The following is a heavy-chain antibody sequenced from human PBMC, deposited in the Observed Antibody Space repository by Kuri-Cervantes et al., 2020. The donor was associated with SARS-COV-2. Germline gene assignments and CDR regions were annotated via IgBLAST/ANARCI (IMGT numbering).Heavy chain of an antibody. CDR3: AREGGAVAGTPTRYYYGMDV. D-gene: IGHD6-19*01. CDR1: GGTFSSYA. J-gene: IGHJ6*02. Sequence: ASVKVSCKASGGTFSSYAISWVRQAPGQGLGWMGIINPSGGSTSYAQKFQGRVTITRDTSASTAYMELSSLRSEDTAVYYCAREGGAVAGTPTRYYYGMDVWGQGTTVTVSS. CDR2: INPSGGST. V-gene: IGHV1-46*01.